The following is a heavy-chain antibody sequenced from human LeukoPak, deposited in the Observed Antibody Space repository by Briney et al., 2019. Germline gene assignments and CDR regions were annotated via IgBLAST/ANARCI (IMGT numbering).Heavy chain of an antibody. CDR2: IYYSGST. CDR3: ARVDGYHVDY. V-gene: IGHV4-59*08. Sequence: SETLSLTCTVSGGSISSYYWSWIRQPPGKGLEWIGYIYYSGSTNYSPSLKSRVTISVDTSKNQFSLKLSSVTAADTAVYYCARVDGYHVDYWGQGTLVTVSS. D-gene: IGHD6-25*01. CDR1: GGSISSYY. J-gene: IGHJ4*02.